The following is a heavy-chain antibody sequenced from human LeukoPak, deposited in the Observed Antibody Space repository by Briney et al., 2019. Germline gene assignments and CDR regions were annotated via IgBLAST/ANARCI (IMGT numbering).Heavy chain of an antibody. V-gene: IGHV3-23*01. J-gene: IGHJ5*02. CDR3: ARDAKHLVGRICSSTSCYPA. CDR1: GFTFSSYA. Sequence: PGGSLRLSCAASGFTFSSYAMSWVRQAPGKGLEWVSAISGSGGSTYYADSVKGRFTISRDNSKNTLYLQMNSLRAEDTAVYYCARDAKHLVGRICSSTSCYPAWGQGTLVTVSS. CDR2: ISGSGGST. D-gene: IGHD2-2*01.